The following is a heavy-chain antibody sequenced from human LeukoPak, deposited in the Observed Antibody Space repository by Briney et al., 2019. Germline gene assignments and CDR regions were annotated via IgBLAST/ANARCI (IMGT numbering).Heavy chain of an antibody. D-gene: IGHD3-9*01. J-gene: IGHJ5*02. CDR3: ARDLDWGAFDA. CDR1: GFTFSSHG. CDR2: ISPSGGIT. V-gene: IGHV3-23*01. Sequence: GGTLRLSCAASGFTFSSHGMNWVRQAPGKGLEWVSGISPSGGITYYTDSVKGRFTISRDNSKNTQSLQMNSLRAEDTAVYYCARDLDWGAFDAWGQGTLVTVSS.